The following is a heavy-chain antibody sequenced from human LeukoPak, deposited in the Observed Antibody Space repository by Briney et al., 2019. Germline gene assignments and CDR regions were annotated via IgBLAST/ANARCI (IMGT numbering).Heavy chain of an antibody. CDR3: ARDSGWFRFDY. Sequence: SGGSLRLSCAASGFTFSTYWMTWVRQAPGKGLEWVANIKEDGSDKYYVDSVKGRFTISRDNAKNSLYLQMNSLRAEDTAVYFCARDSGWFRFDYWGQGTLVTASS. CDR1: GFTFSTYW. J-gene: IGHJ4*02. CDR2: IKEDGSDK. V-gene: IGHV3-7*03. D-gene: IGHD6-13*01.